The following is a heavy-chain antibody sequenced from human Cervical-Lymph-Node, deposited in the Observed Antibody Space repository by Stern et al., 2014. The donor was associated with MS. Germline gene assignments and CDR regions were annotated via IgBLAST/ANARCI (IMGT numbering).Heavy chain of an antibody. CDR2: VLPIFGTV. CDR3: ARDQIPYYYYGMDV. CDR1: GSTFSSHA. D-gene: IGHD2-2*02. V-gene: IGHV1-69*01. J-gene: IGHJ6*02. Sequence: VQLVQSGAEVKKPGSSVKVSCQTSGSTFSSHAINWVRQAPGQGLEWMGGVLPIFGTVDYAHRFQGRLTITPDESPNPAYMELSSLRSEYTAVYYCARDQIPYYYYGMDVWGQGTTVTVSS.